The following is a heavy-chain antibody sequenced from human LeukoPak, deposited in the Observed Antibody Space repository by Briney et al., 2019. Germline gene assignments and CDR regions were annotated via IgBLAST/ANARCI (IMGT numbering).Heavy chain of an antibody. CDR1: ELSVSTNC. Sequence: GGSLRLSCAASELSVSTNCMTWVRQAPGKGLVWVSRINSDGSSTSYADSVKGRFTISRDNAKNTLYLQMNSLRAEDTAVYYCARGVCMEATCYYMDVWGKGTTVTISS. CDR2: INSDGSST. V-gene: IGHV3-74*01. J-gene: IGHJ6*03. CDR3: ARGVCMEATCYYMDV. D-gene: IGHD1-26*01.